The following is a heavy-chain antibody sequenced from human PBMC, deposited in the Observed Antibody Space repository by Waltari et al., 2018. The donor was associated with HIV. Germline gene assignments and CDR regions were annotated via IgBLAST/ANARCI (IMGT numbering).Heavy chain of an antibody. V-gene: IGHV1-3*01. CDR2: INSGNGNS. J-gene: IGHJ4*01. CDR1: GYNFTSYP. CDR3: ARSGIVRGRNYELLVF. D-gene: IGHD3-16*01. Sequence: QVLLVQSGPEVKKPGASVTISCQASGYNFTSYPVHWLRQAPGRGLEWLGWINSGNGNSRYSPGFQDRLTMTRDISATTSYLVLSGLTSDDTALYFCARSGIVRGRNYELLVFWGQGT.